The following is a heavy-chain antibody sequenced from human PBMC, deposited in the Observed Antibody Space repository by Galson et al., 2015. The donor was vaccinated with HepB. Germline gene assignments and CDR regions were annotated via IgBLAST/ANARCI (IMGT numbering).Heavy chain of an antibody. CDR2: IFSNDKK. CDR3: ARYQTSYAFDY. D-gene: IGHD2-2*01. CDR1: GFSLSYARMG. J-gene: IGHJ4*02. Sequence: PALVIPTPTLTLTRTVSGFSLSYARMGVSWIRQPPGKALEWLAHIFSNDKKSYSTSLKSRLTISKDTSKSQVVLTMPNMYPVDTATYYCARYQTSYAFDYWGQGALVTVSS. V-gene: IGHV2-26*01.